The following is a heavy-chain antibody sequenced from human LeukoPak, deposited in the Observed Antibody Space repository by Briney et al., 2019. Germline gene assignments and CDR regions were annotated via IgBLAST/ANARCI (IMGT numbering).Heavy chain of an antibody. CDR3: ARISYYALDY. J-gene: IGHJ4*02. V-gene: IGHV3-7*04. D-gene: IGHD3-10*01. CDR1: GFTFSSYW. Sequence: GGSLRLSCEVSGFTFSSYWMSWVRQAPGKGLEWVANIKEDGSAKYYVDSLKGRFTISRDNAKKSLYLLMSSLGAEDTAVYHCARISYYALDYWGQGTLVTVSS. CDR2: IKEDGSAK.